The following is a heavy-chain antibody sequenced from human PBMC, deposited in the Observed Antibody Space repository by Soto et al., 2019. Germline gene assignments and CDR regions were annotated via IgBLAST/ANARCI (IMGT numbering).Heavy chain of an antibody. Sequence: QVQVKESGPGLVKPSETLSLTCTVSGGSMSPYYWSWIRQAPGKGLEWIANIYYRGNTNYNPSLERRVTISVDTSKNQFSLKLNSMTAADTAVYYCARHSKTTGDFDYYYGMDVWGQGTTVTVSS. CDR2: IYYRGNT. D-gene: IGHD7-27*01. CDR3: ARHSKTTGDFDYYYGMDV. J-gene: IGHJ6*02. CDR1: GGSMSPYY. V-gene: IGHV4-59*08.